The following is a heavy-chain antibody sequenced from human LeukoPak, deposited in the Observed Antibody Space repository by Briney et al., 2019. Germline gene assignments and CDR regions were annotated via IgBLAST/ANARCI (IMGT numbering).Heavy chain of an antibody. CDR2: IYHSGST. J-gene: IGHJ4*02. V-gene: IGHV4-38-2*02. CDR1: GYSISSGYY. CDR3: ARGRDYVWGSYPWY. D-gene: IGHD3-16*01. Sequence: SETLSLACTVSGYSISSGYYWGWIRQPLGKGLEWIGSIYHSGSTYYNPSLKSRVTISVDTSKNQFSLKLSSVTAADTAVYYCARGRDYVWGSYPWYWGQGTLVTVSS.